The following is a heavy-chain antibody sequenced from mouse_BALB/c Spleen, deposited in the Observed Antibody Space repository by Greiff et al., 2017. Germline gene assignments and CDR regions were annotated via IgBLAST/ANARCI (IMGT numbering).Heavy chain of an antibody. V-gene: IGHV5-9*03. D-gene: IGHD1-1*01. CDR3: ARLREMDY. J-gene: IGHJ4*01. Sequence: EVKLVESGGGLVKPGGSLKLSCAASGFTFSSYTMSWVRQTPEKRLEWVATISSGGGNTYYPDSVKGRFTISRDNAKNNLYLQMSSLRSEDTALYYCARLREMDYWGQGTSFTVSS. CDR1: GFTFSSYT. CDR2: ISSGGGNT.